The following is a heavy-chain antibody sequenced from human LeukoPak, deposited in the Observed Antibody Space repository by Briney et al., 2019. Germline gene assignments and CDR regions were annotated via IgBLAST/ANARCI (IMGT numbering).Heavy chain of an antibody. V-gene: IGHV1-69*05. Sequence: ASVKVSCKASGGTFSSYAISWVRQAPGQGLEWMGGIIPIFGTANYAQKFQGRVTMTTDTSTSTAYMELRSLRSDDTAVYYCARDVYYDILTGYYLGAFDMWGQGTWSPSLQ. CDR1: GGTFSSYA. J-gene: IGHJ3*02. CDR2: IIPIFGTA. D-gene: IGHD3-9*01. CDR3: ARDVYYDILTGYYLGAFDM.